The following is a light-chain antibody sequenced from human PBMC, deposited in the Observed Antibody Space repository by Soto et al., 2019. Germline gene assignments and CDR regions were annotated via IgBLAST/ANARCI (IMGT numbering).Light chain of an antibody. CDR1: QSVSSN. CDR2: GAS. V-gene: IGKV3D-15*01. Sequence: EVLMTQSPATLSLSPGERATLSCRASQSVSSNLAWYQQRRGQAPRLLIYGASSRATGIPARFSGSGSGTEFTLTISSLQSEDFEVYYCQQYGNWPPLTFGGGTKVEIK. CDR3: QQYGNWPPLT. J-gene: IGKJ4*01.